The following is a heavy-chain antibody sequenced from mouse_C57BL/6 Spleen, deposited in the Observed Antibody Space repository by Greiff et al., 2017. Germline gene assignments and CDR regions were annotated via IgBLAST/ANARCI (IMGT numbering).Heavy chain of an antibody. V-gene: IGHV1-82*01. CDR1: GYAFSSSW. Sequence: VQLQQSGPELVKPGASVKISCKASGYAFSSSWMNWVKQRPGKGLEWIGRIYPGDGDTNYNGKFKGKATLTADKSSSTAYMQLSSLTSEDSAVYFCARTDYSNYGAMDYWGQGTSVTVSS. D-gene: IGHD2-5*01. J-gene: IGHJ4*01. CDR3: ARTDYSNYGAMDY. CDR2: IYPGDGDT.